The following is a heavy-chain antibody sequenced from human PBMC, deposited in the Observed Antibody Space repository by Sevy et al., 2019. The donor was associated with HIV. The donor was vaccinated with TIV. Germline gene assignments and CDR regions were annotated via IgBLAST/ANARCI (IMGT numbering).Heavy chain of an antibody. CDR2: IRYDGSNK. CDR1: GFTFSSYG. Sequence: GGSLRLSCAASGFTFSSYGMHWVRQAPGKGLEWVAFIRYDGSNKYYADSVKGRFTISSDNSKNTLYLQMNSLRAEDTAVYYCAKAPPGGTTYYYYFYMDVWGKGTTVTVSS. D-gene: IGHD2-15*01. CDR3: AKAPPGGTTYYYYFYMDV. J-gene: IGHJ6*03. V-gene: IGHV3-30*02.